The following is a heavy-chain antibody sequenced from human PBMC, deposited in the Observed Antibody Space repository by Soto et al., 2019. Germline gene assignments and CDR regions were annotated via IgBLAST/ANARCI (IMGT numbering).Heavy chain of an antibody. V-gene: IGHV1-8*01. J-gene: IGHJ3*02. CDR2: MNPNSGNT. CDR3: ARRSSGYYYRPFDAFDI. Sequence: ASVKVSCKASGYTFTSYDINWVRQATGQGLEWMGWMNPNSGNTGYAQKFQGGVTMTRNTSISTAYMELSSLRSEDTAVYYCARRSSGYYYRPFDAFDIWGQGTMVTVSS. CDR1: GYTFTSYD. D-gene: IGHD3-22*01.